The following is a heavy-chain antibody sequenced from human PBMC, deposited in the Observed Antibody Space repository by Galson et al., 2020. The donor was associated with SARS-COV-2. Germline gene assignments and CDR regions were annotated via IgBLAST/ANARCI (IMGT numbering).Heavy chain of an antibody. V-gene: IGHV3-11*01. Sequence: GGSLRLSCAASGFSFSDYYMSWIRQAPGKGLEWVSYISSSGSTIYYADSVKGRFTISRDNAKNSLYLQMNSLRAEDTAVYYCARDSLITGTTFIYYGMDVWGQGTTVTVSS. CDR2: ISSSGSTI. J-gene: IGHJ6*02. CDR3: ARDSLITGTTFIYYGMDV. CDR1: GFSFSDYY. D-gene: IGHD1-20*01.